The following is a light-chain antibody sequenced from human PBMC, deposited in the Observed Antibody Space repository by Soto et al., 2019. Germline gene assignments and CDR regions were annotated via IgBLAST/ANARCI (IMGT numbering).Light chain of an antibody. Sequence: DIQMTQSPSTLSASVGDRVTITCRASQSISSWLAWYQQKPGKAPKLLIYKASSLESGVQSRFSGSGSGTEFTRTISSLQPDDFATYYCQQYNSLWTFGQGTKVEIK. V-gene: IGKV1-5*03. CDR2: KAS. CDR3: QQYNSLWT. CDR1: QSISSW. J-gene: IGKJ1*01.